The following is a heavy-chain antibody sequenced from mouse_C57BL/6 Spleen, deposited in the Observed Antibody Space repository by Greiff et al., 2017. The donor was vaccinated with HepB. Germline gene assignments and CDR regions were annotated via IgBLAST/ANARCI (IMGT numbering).Heavy chain of an antibody. CDR3: ARRGYYSNPFAY. CDR2: IYPGRGST. D-gene: IGHD2-5*01. Sequence: VQLQQPGAELVKPGASVKMSCKASGYTFTSYWITWVKQRPGQGLEWIGDIYPGRGSTNYNEKFKSKATLTVDTSSSTAYMQLSSLTSEDSAVYYCARRGYYSNPFAYWGQGTLVTVSA. V-gene: IGHV1-55*01. J-gene: IGHJ3*01. CDR1: GYTFTSYW.